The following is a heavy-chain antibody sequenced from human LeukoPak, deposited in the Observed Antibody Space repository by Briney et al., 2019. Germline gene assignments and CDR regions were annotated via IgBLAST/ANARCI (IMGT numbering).Heavy chain of an antibody. CDR2: ISGSGGST. V-gene: IGHV3-23*01. J-gene: IGHJ4*02. CDR3: AKDLLEMATHAGYYFDY. D-gene: IGHD5-24*01. Sequence: GGSLRLSCAASGFTCSSYAMSWVRQAPGKGLEWVSAISGSGGSTYYADSVKGRFTISRDNSKNTLYLQMNSLRAEDTAVYYCAKDLLEMATHAGYYFDYWGQGTLVTVSS. CDR1: GFTCSSYA.